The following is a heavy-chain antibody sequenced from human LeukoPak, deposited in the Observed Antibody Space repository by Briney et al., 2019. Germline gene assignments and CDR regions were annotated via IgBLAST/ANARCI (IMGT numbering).Heavy chain of an antibody. CDR3: ARETPLIAVAGTFDY. J-gene: IGHJ4*02. Sequence: PSETLSLTCAVYGGSFSGYYCSWVRQPPGKGLEWMGEVNHSGNTNYTSPIQSRVTISVDTSKTHFSLNLSSVTAADTAVDYCARETPLIAVAGTFDYWGQGTLVTVSS. V-gene: IGHV4-34*01. D-gene: IGHD6-19*01. CDR1: GGSFSGYY. CDR2: VNHSGNT.